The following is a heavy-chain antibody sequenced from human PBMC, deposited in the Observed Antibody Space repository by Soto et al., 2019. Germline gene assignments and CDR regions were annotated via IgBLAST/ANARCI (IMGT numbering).Heavy chain of an antibody. Sequence: SVKVSCKASGGTFSSYTISWVRQAPGQGLEWMGRIIPILGIANYAQKFQGRVTITTDKSTSTAYMELSSLRSADTAVYFCAKGYNYGYGGYWGLGTLVTVSS. CDR3: AKGYNYGYGGY. J-gene: IGHJ4*02. CDR2: IIPILGIA. V-gene: IGHV1-69*02. D-gene: IGHD5-18*01. CDR1: GGTFSSYT.